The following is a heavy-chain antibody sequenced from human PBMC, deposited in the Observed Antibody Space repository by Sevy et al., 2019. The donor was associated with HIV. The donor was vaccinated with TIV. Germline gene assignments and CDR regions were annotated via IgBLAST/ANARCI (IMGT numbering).Heavy chain of an antibody. CDR3: ARGGAAAGMDLLC. Sequence: SETLSLTCTVSGGSISSYYWSWIRQPPGKGLEWIGYIYYSGSTNYNPALKSRVTISLDTSKNQFSLKLSSVTAADTAVYYCARGGAAAGMDLLCWGQGTLVTVSS. V-gene: IGHV4-59*01. D-gene: IGHD6-13*01. CDR1: GGSISSYY. J-gene: IGHJ4*02. CDR2: IYYSGST.